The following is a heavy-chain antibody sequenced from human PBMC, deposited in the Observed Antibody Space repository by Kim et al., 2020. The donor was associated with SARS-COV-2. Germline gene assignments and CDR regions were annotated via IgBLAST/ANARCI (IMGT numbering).Heavy chain of an antibody. CDR3: AKTTATFSFDP. J-gene: IGHJ5*02. CDR2: T. D-gene: IGHD4-17*01. V-gene: IGHV4-34*01. Sequence: TNFNPSLKSRVTISVDTSKNQFSLKLSSVAAADTAVYYCAKTTATFSFDPWGQGTLVTVSS.